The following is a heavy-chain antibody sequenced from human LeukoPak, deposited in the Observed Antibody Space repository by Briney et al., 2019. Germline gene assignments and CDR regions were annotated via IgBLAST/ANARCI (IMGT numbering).Heavy chain of an antibody. CDR2: VSSSSSYI. V-gene: IGHV3-21*01. Sequence: GGSLRLSCAASGFTFSSYAMSWVRQAPGKGLECVSSVSSSSSYIYYADSVKGRFTISRDNAKNSLYLQMNSLRAEDTAVYYCARGSYSSPSIDYWGQGTLVTVSS. CDR3: ARGSYSSPSIDY. CDR1: GFTFSSYA. J-gene: IGHJ4*02. D-gene: IGHD6-13*01.